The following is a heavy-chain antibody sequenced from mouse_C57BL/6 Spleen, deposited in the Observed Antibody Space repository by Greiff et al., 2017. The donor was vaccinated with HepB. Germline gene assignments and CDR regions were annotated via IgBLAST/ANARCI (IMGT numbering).Heavy chain of an antibody. Sequence: VQLQQSGAELVKPGASVKISCKASGYAFSSYWMNWVKQRPGKGLEWIGQIYPGDGDTNYNGKFKGKATLTADKSSSTAYMPLSSLTSEDSAVYFCARIYYGSRFDYWGQGTTLTVSS. V-gene: IGHV1-80*01. CDR2: IYPGDGDT. CDR1: GYAFSSYW. CDR3: ARIYYGSRFDY. J-gene: IGHJ2*01. D-gene: IGHD1-1*01.